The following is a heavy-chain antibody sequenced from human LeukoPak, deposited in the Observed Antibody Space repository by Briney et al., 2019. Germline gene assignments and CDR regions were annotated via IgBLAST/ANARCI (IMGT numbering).Heavy chain of an antibody. Sequence: GGSLRLSCAASGFTFSSYAMSWVRQAPGKGLEWVSAISGSGGSTYYADSVKGRFTISRDNSKNTLYLQMDSLRAEDTAVYYCAKDRYSYGWDYYFDYWGQGTLVTVSS. CDR3: AKDRYSYGWDYYFDY. D-gene: IGHD5-18*01. CDR1: GFTFSSYA. CDR2: ISGSGGST. V-gene: IGHV3-23*01. J-gene: IGHJ4*02.